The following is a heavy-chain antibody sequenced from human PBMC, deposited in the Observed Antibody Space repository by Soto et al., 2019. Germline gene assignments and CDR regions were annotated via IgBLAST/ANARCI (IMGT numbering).Heavy chain of an antibody. CDR3: AKDGAATPLNLRYNNHGY. D-gene: IGHD2-15*01. CDR2: ISGSGAST. CDR1: GFTFSTYA. Sequence: EVQLLESGGGLVQPGGSLRLSCAASGFTFSTYAMSWVRQAPGKGLEWVSAISGSGASTYYADSVKGRFTISRDNSKDTLYLQLNSLRAEDTAVYYCAKDGAATPLNLRYNNHGYWGQGTLVTVSS. J-gene: IGHJ4*02. V-gene: IGHV3-23*01.